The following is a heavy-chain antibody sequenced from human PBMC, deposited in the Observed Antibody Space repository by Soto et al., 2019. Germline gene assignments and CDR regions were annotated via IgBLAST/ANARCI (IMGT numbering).Heavy chain of an antibody. CDR3: ARERGYSYGYDY. CDR1: GFTFSSYS. D-gene: IGHD5-18*01. CDR2: ISSSSSTI. J-gene: IGHJ4*02. Sequence: EVQLVESGGGLVQPGGSLRLSCAASGFTFSSYSMNWFRRAQGKGLEWVSYISSSSSTIYYADSVKGRFTISRDNAKNSLYLQMNSLRDEDTAVYYCARERGYSYGYDYWGQGTLVTVSS. V-gene: IGHV3-48*02.